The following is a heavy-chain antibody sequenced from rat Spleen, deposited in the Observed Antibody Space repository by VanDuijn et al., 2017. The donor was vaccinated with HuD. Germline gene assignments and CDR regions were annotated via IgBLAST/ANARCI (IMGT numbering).Heavy chain of an antibody. CDR2: ISPSGGNT. Sequence: EVQLVESGGGLVQPGRSLKLSCAASGFTFSNYGMHWIRQAPTKGLEWVASISPSGGNTYYRDSVKGRFTMSRDNAKSTLYLQMNSLRSEDTATYYCTRDNYDGTYYYGFASWGQGTLVTVSS. J-gene: IGHJ3*01. V-gene: IGHV5-19*01. D-gene: IGHD1-12*02. CDR3: TRDNYDGTYYYGFAS. CDR1: GFTFSNYG.